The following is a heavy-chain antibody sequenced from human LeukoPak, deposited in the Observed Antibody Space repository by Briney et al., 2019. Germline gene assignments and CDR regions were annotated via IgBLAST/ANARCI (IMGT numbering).Heavy chain of an antibody. J-gene: IGHJ4*02. V-gene: IGHV3-73*01. CDR2: IRSKANSYAT. CDR1: GFTFSGSA. CDR3: HCGLLWFGELGAGVKDDY. D-gene: IGHD3-10*01. Sequence: GGSLRLSCAASGFTFSGSAMHWVRQASGKGLEWVGRIRSKANSYATAYAASVKGRLTISRDDSKNTAYLQMNSLKTEDTAVYYCHCGLLWFGELGAGVKDDYWGQGTLVTVSS.